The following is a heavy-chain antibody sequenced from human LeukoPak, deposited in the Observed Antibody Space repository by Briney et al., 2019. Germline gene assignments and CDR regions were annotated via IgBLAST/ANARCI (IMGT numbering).Heavy chain of an antibody. J-gene: IGHJ4*02. CDR1: GFNFGGYA. D-gene: IGHD3-3*01. CDR2: ISVSGDT. Sequence: GGSLRLSCAASGFNFGGYAMTWVRQAPGKGLGWVSVISVSGDTHYPDTVKGRLTISRDNSKNTPYLQLTSLGVEATAVFYVAKLYGGFYQPCDFWGQGTLVTVSS. CDR3: AKLYGGFYQPCDF. V-gene: IGHV3-23*01.